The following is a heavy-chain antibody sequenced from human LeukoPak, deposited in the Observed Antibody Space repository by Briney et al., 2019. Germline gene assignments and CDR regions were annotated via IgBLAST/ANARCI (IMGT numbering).Heavy chain of an antibody. CDR2: INPSGGST. V-gene: IGHV1-46*01. CDR1: GYXFTSYY. D-gene: IGHD3-10*01. J-gene: IGHJ4*02. Sequence: ASVKVSCKASGYXFTSYYIHWVRQAPGQGLEWMGIINPSGGSTSYAQKFQGRATMTRDTSTSTVYMELSSLRSEDTAVYYCASLKVEVRGVTDFDYWGQGTLVTVSS. CDR3: ASLKVEVRGVTDFDY.